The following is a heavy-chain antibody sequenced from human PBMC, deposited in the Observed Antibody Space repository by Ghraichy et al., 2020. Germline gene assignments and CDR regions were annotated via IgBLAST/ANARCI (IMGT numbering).Heavy chain of an antibody. CDR3: AKDQPSSSGYSYGMGY. Sequence: GGSLRLSCAASGFTFSSYGMHWVRQAPGKGLEWVAVISYDGSNKYYADSVKDRFTISRDNSKNTLYLQMNSLRAEDTAVYYCAKDQPSSSGYSYGMGYWGQGTLVTVSS. CDR2: ISYDGSNK. V-gene: IGHV3-30*18. D-gene: IGHD5-18*01. J-gene: IGHJ4*02. CDR1: GFTFSSYG.